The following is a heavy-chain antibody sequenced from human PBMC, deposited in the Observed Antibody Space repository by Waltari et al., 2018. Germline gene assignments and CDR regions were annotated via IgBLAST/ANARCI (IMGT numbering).Heavy chain of an antibody. CDR3: VRDAFGNTIGGVFDY. D-gene: IGHD3-3*01. CDR2: ISWNSNNI. J-gene: IGHJ4*02. Sequence: EVQLVESGGGLVQPGKSLRLSCVASGFMLADSVTHWVRQVPGKGMEWLSGISWNSNNIVYADSVKGRFTISRDNAENSLYLLMNNLRAEDTALYYCVRDAFGNTIGGVFDYWGQGTLLTVSS. CDR1: GFMLADSV. V-gene: IGHV3-9*01.